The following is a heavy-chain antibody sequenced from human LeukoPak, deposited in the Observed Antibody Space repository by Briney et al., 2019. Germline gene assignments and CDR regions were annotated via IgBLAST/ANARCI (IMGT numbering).Heavy chain of an antibody. Sequence: GESLKISCKGSGYSFTSYWIGWVRQMPGKGLEWMGIIYPGDSDTRYSPSLQGQVTISADKSISTAFLQWSSLKASDTAMYYCARTRTYREQHVYFDYWGQGTLVTVSS. V-gene: IGHV5-51*01. J-gene: IGHJ4*02. CDR1: GYSFTSYW. CDR3: ARTRTYREQHVYFDY. CDR2: IYPGDSDT. D-gene: IGHD6-6*01.